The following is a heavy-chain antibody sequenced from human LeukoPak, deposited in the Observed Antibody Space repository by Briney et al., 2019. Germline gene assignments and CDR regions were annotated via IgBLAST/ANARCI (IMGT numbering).Heavy chain of an antibody. J-gene: IGHJ5*02. D-gene: IGHD3-3*01. CDR1: GFTFSSYG. CDR3: ARAGFWSGYYVFDP. CDR2: IWYDGSNK. V-gene: IGHV3-33*01. Sequence: GRSLRLSCAASGFTFSSYGMHWGRQAPGKGLEWVAVIWYDGSNKYYADSVKGRFTISRDNSKNTLYLQMNNLRAEDTAVYYCARAGFWSGYYVFDPWGQGTPVTVSS.